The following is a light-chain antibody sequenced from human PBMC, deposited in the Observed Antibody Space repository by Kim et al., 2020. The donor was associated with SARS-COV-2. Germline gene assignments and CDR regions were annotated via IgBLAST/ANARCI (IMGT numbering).Light chain of an antibody. CDR2: RDS. J-gene: IGLJ3*02. V-gene: IGLV3-9*01. CDR3: QVWDSSTV. Sequence: VSVALGQTARITCGGNNIGSKNVHWYQQKPGQAPGLVIYRDSNRPSGIPERFSGSNSGNTATLTISRAQAGDEADYYCQVWDSSTVFGGGTKLTVL. CDR1: NIGSKN.